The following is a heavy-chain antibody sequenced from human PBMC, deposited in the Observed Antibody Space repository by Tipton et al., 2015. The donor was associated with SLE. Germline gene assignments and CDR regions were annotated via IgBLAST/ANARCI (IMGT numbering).Heavy chain of an antibody. D-gene: IGHD1-26*01. Sequence: SLRLSCAASGCTFSSYYMHWVRQAPGKGLVWVSRINTDGSSTTYADSVKGRFTIPRDNAKNTLYLLMNSLRAEDTALYYCARSNKSYSAFDIWGQGTMVTVSS. CDR3: ARSNKSYSAFDI. CDR1: GCTFSSYY. J-gene: IGHJ3*02. CDR2: INTDGSST. V-gene: IGHV3-74*01.